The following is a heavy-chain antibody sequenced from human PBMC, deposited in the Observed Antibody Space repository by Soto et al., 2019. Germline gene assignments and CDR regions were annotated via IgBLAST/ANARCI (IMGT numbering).Heavy chain of an antibody. CDR1: GGTFSSYA. V-gene: IGHV1-69*12. CDR2: IIRIFGTP. Sequence: QVQLVQSGAEVKKPGSSVKVSCKASGGTFSSYAINWVRQDPGQGLEWMGGIIRIFGTPDYAQMFQGRVTITADESTSTAYMELSSLRSEDTAVYYCARQGSNEYYYYGIDVWGQGTTVTVSS. D-gene: IGHD3-10*01. J-gene: IGHJ6*02. CDR3: ARQGSNEYYYYGIDV.